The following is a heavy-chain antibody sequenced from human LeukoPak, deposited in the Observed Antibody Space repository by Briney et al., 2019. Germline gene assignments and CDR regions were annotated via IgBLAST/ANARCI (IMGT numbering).Heavy chain of an antibody. J-gene: IGHJ4*02. D-gene: IGHD6-25*01. CDR2: LGGTNGYT. V-gene: IGHV3-23*01. Sequence: GGSLRLSCVASGFTFSSYAMSWVRQPPGKGLEWVSSLGGTNGYTYYADSVKGRFSISKDNSQNTLYLQMNSLRAEDTALYYCARVPSGRYPFDFDYWGQGTLVTVSS. CDR3: ARVPSGRYPFDFDY. CDR1: GFTFSSYA.